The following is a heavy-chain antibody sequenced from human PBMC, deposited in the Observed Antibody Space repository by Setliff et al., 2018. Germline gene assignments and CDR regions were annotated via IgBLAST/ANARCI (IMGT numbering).Heavy chain of an antibody. Sequence: SETLSLTCAVSGGSISDNNWWSWVRQPPGKGLEWIGSIYYSGSTYYNPSLKSRVTISVDTSKNQFSLKLSSVTAADTAVYYCARRETYYNFWSGYYAYWGQGTLVTVS. J-gene: IGHJ4*02. D-gene: IGHD3-3*01. CDR3: ARRETYYNFWSGYYAY. V-gene: IGHV4-4*02. CDR1: GGSISDNNW. CDR2: IYYSGST.